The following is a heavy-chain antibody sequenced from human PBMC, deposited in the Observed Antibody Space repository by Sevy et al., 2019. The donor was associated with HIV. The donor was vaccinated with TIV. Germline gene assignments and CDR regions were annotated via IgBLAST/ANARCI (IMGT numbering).Heavy chain of an antibody. CDR3: AKVQTITMIVVVIRPVDYYGMDV. Sequence: GGSLRLSCAASGFTFSSYAMSWVRQAPGKGLEWVSAISGSGVSTYYADSVKGRFTISRDNSKNTLYLQMNSLRAEDTAVYYCAKVQTITMIVVVIRPVDYYGMDVWGQGTTVTVSS. J-gene: IGHJ6*02. CDR1: GFTFSSYA. CDR2: ISGSGVST. V-gene: IGHV3-23*01. D-gene: IGHD3-22*01.